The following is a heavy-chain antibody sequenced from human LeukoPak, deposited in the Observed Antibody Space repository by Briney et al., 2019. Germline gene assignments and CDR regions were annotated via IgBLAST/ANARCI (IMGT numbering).Heavy chain of an antibody. D-gene: IGHD3-22*01. CDR1: GGSFSGYY. V-gene: IGHV4-34*01. CDR2: INHSGST. J-gene: IGHJ4*02. CDR3: ARVRGMIVVARRLYFDY. Sequence: SKTLSLTCAVYGGSFSGYYWSWIRQPPGKGLEWIGEINHSGSTNYNPSLKSRVTISVDTSKNQFSLKLSSVTAADTAVYYCARVRGMIVVARRLYFDYWGQGTLVTVSS.